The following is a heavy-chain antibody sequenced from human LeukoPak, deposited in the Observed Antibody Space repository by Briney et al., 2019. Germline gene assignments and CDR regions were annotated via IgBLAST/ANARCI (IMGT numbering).Heavy chain of an antibody. J-gene: IGHJ4*02. CDR3: ARSLTRHFDN. CDR1: GFTFNDYH. CDR2: ISPSDGTL. D-gene: IGHD3-9*01. Sequence: PGGSLRLSCAASGFTFNDYHVGWIRQAPGKGMECISYISPSDGTLDYTDSVKGRFTISRDNARNSLYLQMNSLRSEDTAVYYCARSLTRHFDNWGQGTLVIVSS. V-gene: IGHV3-11*01.